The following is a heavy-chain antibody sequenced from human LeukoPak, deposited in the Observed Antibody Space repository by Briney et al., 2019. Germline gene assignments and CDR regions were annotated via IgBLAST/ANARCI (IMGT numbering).Heavy chain of an antibody. J-gene: IGHJ3*02. V-gene: IGHV4-59*12. CDR3: ARDRGWVLLRIGAFDI. Sequence: PSETLSLTCTVSGGSISSYYWSWIRQPPGKGLEWIGYIYYSGSTNYNPSLKSRVTISVDTSKNQFSLKLSSVTAADTAVYYCARDRGWVLLRIGAFDIWGQGTMVTVSS. CDR2: IYYSGST. CDR1: GGSISSYY. D-gene: IGHD1-26*01.